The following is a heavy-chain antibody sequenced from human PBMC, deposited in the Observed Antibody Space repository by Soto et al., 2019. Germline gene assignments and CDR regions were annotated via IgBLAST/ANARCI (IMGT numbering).Heavy chain of an antibody. V-gene: IGHV1-46*03. D-gene: IGHD3-9*01. Sequence: ASVKVSCKASGYTFTSYYMHWVRQAPGQGLEWMGIINPSGGSTSYAQKFQGRVTMTRDTSTSTVYMELSSLRSEDTAVYYCARDIAEWHYDTLTGNVAFDIWGQGTMVTVSS. CDR3: ARDIAEWHYDTLTGNVAFDI. CDR2: INPSGGST. CDR1: GYTFTSYY. J-gene: IGHJ3*02.